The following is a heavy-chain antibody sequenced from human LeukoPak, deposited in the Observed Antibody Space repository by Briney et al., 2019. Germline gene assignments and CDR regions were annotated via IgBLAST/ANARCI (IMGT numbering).Heavy chain of an antibody. V-gene: IGHV4-31*11. Sequence: PSETLSLTCAVSGGSISDGGYYWGWIRQHPGKGLEWIGYIYDSGATYYSPALQSRVAISVDTSDNKFSLKLRSLTAADTAVYYCARGGDRRGFDYWGQGTLVTVSS. CDR1: GGSISDGGYY. J-gene: IGHJ4*02. D-gene: IGHD1-14*01. CDR3: ARGGDRRGFDY. CDR2: IYDSGAT.